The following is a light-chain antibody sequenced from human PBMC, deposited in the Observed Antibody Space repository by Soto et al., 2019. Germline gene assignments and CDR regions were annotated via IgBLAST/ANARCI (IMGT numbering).Light chain of an antibody. J-gene: IGKJ1*01. CDR2: GAS. Sequence: EIVLTQSPGTLSLSPGERATLSCRASQSVSSSDLAWYQQKPGQAPRLLIYGASSRATGIPDRFSGSGSGTDFTLTIRSLEPEDFAVYYCQQYGNSPRTFGQGTKVEIK. V-gene: IGKV3-20*01. CDR3: QQYGNSPRT. CDR1: QSVSSSD.